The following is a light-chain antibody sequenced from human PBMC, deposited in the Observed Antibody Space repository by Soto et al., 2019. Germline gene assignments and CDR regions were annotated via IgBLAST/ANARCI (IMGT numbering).Light chain of an antibody. CDR3: QQYGRSPET. J-gene: IGKJ2*01. Sequence: EIVLTQSPGTQSLSPGQRATLSCMASQSVSSGYLAWYQLRPGQAPRLLIYGASSRATGIPDRFSGSGSGTDFPLTISRLEPEDFAVYYCQQYGRSPETLGQGTKLEIK. CDR2: GAS. V-gene: IGKV3-20*01. CDR1: QSVSSGY.